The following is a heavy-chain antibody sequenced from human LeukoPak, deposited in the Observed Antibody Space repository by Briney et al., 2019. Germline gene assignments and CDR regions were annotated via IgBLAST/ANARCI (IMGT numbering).Heavy chain of an antibody. CDR1: GGSISSSNW. CDR2: IDHSGST. D-gene: IGHD2-15*01. Sequence: PSETLSLTCAVSGGSISSSNWWSWVRQPPGKGLEWIGEIDHSGSTNYNPSLKSRVTISVDKSKNQLSLKLSSVTAADTAVYYCARNGDCSGGSCYQFDYWGQGTLVTVSS. V-gene: IGHV4-4*02. J-gene: IGHJ4*02. CDR3: ARNGDCSGGSCYQFDY.